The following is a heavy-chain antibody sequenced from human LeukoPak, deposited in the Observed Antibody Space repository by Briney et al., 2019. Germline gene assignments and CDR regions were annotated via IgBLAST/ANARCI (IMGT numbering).Heavy chain of an antibody. Sequence: GASVKVSCKASGYTFIAYYIHWVRQAPGQGLEWMGRINPNSGDTDYAQKFQGRIIMSRDTSISTLYMDLSRLRSDDTAVYYCAIVGGSGAYYAFDYWGQGSLATVSS. D-gene: IGHD3-16*01. CDR1: GYTFIAYY. CDR2: INPNSGDT. J-gene: IGHJ4*02. CDR3: AIVGGSGAYYAFDY. V-gene: IGHV1-2*06.